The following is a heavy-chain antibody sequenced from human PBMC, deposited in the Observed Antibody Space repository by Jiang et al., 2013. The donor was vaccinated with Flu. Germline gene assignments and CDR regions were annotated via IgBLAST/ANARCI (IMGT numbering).Heavy chain of an antibody. V-gene: IGHV4-59*13. CDR1: SDSISNYY. CDR3: ARGGGRFDS. D-gene: IGHD2-15*01. CDR2: IYYSGST. J-gene: IGHJ4*02. Sequence: KPSETLSLTCTVSSDSISNYYWSWIRQPPGKGLEWIGYIYYSGSTNYNPSLKSRVTISVDTSKNQFSLKLSSVTAADTAVYYCARGGGRFDSWGQGTLVTVSS.